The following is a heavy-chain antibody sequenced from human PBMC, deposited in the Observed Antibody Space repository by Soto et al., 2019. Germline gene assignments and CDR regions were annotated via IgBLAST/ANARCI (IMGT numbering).Heavy chain of an antibody. Sequence: QVQLVQSGPEVKKPGASVKVSCKASGYTFTSYGFSWVRQAPGQGLEWMGWIRAHNGDTIYAQKFQDRITMTTDTATNTAYLELRSLKPGDTAVFYCARSSGTYPPARYYYGLDDWCQGTTVTGSS. CDR3: ARSSGTYPPARYYYGLDD. V-gene: IGHV1-18*01. D-gene: IGHD1-26*01. CDR2: IRAHNGDT. J-gene: IGHJ6*02. CDR1: GYTFTSYG.